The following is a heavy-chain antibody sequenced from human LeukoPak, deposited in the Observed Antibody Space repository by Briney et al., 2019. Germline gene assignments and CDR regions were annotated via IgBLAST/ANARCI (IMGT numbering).Heavy chain of an antibody. CDR3: AREKSRYSSSWSSGVWFDP. Sequence: PGGSLRLSCAASGFTFSSYWMHWVRQAPGKGLVWVSRINSDRRSTSYADSVKGRFTISRDNAKNTLYLQMNSLRAEDTAVYCCAREKSRYSSSWSSGVWFDPWGQGTLVTVSS. J-gene: IGHJ5*02. CDR2: INSDRRST. CDR1: GFTFSSYW. D-gene: IGHD6-13*01. V-gene: IGHV3-74*01.